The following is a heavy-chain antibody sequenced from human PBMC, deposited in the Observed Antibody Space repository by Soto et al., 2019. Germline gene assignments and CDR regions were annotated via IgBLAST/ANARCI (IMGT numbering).Heavy chain of an antibody. CDR2: ISWNIVSI. Sequence: GGSLRSSCAASGSTCDAYAMHWVRQAPGKCLEWVSGISWNIVSIGYADSVKGRFTISRDNAKNSLYLQMNSLRADETALYYCAKDRSSGGAFDIWGQGTMVTVSS. D-gene: IGHD6-19*01. V-gene: IGHV3-9*01. J-gene: IGHJ3*02. CDR1: GSTCDAYA. CDR3: AKDRSSGGAFDI.